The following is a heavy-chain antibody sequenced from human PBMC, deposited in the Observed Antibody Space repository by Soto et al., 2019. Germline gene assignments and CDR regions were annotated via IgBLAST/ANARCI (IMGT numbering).Heavy chain of an antibody. J-gene: IGHJ6*02. Sequence: EVQLLESGGGLVQPGGSLRLSCPVSGLTFSYFAMSWVRQAPGKGLEWVSAISGSGGITYYADSVKGRFTISRDNSKNTLFLQMNSLRAEDTAVYYCALLGRSGSGRPYYYGMDVWGQGTTVTVSS. D-gene: IGHD3-10*01. V-gene: IGHV3-23*01. CDR3: ALLGRSGSGRPYYYGMDV. CDR1: GLTFSYFA. CDR2: ISGSGGIT.